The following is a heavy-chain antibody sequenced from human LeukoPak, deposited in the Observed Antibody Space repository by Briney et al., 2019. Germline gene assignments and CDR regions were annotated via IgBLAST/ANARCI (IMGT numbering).Heavy chain of an antibody. V-gene: IGHV3-21*01. Sequence: GGSLRLSCAASGFTFSNCTMNWVRQAPGKGLEWVSSISISSNYIYYADSVKGRFTISRDNAKNSLYLQMSSLRAEDTALYYCARHAYGSGWYFFDYWGQGTLLAVSS. J-gene: IGHJ4*02. CDR1: GFTFSNCT. D-gene: IGHD6-19*01. CDR2: ISISSNYI. CDR3: ARHAYGSGWYFFDY.